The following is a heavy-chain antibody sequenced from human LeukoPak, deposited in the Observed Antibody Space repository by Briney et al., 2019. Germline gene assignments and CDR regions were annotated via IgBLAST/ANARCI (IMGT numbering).Heavy chain of an antibody. CDR1: GFPLSDAW. D-gene: IGHD1-26*01. Sequence: GSLRLSCAVSGFPLSDAWMNWVRQAPGKGLEWIGEIYHSGSTNYNPSLKSRVTISVDKSKNQFSLKLSSVTAADTAVYYCAREGVVGATLAVDYWGQGTLVTVSS. V-gene: IGHV4-4*02. CDR2: IYHSGST. CDR3: AREGVVGATLAVDY. J-gene: IGHJ4*02.